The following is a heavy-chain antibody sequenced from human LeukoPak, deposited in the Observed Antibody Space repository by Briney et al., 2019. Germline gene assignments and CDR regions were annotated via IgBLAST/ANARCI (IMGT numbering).Heavy chain of an antibody. CDR2: IYYSGNT. CDR1: GGSISSYY. V-gene: IGHV4-59*01. Sequence: SETQSLTCTVSGGSISSYYWSWIRQPPGKGLEWIGYIYYSGNTNYNPSLKSRVTLSVDTSKNQFSLNLSSVTAADTAVYYCVRGRYCSSSSCPWYYYYGMDVWGQGTTVTVSS. J-gene: IGHJ6*02. CDR3: VRGRYCSSSSCPWYYYYGMDV. D-gene: IGHD2-2*01.